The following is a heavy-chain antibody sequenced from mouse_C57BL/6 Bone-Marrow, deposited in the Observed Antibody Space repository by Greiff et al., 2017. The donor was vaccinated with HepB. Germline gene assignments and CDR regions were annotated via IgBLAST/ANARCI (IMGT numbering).Heavy chain of an antibody. J-gene: IGHJ2*01. CDR2: IYPRDGST. Sequence: QVHVKQSGPELVKPGASVKLSCKASGYTFTSYDINWVKQRPGQGLEWIGWIYPRDGSTKYNEKFKGKATLTVDTSSSTAYMELHSLTSEDSAVYFCARGGTMITFDYWGQGTTLTVSS. V-gene: IGHV1-85*01. CDR3: ARGGTMITFDY. D-gene: IGHD2-4*01. CDR1: GYTFTSYD.